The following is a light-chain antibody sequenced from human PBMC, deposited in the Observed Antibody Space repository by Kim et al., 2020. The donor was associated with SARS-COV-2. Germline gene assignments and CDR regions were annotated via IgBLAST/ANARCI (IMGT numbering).Light chain of an antibody. Sequence: DIVMTQSPDSLSVSLGETATINCKSSQSVLNRSNNRDYLVWYQQKPGHPPKLLICWASTRESGVPDRFSGSGSGTDFTLTITNLQAEDAAVYFCQQHYSVPRTFGQGTKVDIK. J-gene: IGKJ1*01. CDR2: WAS. CDR3: QQHYSVPRT. CDR1: QSVLNRSNNRDY. V-gene: IGKV4-1*01.